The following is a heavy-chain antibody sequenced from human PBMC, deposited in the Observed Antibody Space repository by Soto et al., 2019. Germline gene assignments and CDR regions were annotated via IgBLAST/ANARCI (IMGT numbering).Heavy chain of an antibody. V-gene: IGHV3-23*01. CDR3: ARDGPVTHWSDYMDV. J-gene: IGHJ6*03. D-gene: IGHD4-4*01. Sequence: EVQLLESGGGLIQPGGSLRLSCAASGVTFSNYAMTWVRQAPGQGLEWISTVGGGGGTTFYADSVKGRFAISRDNRKNTLVLHMSSLRGEDTATYYCARDGPVTHWSDYMDVWGQGTTVTFSS. CDR1: GVTFSNYA. CDR2: VGGGGGTT.